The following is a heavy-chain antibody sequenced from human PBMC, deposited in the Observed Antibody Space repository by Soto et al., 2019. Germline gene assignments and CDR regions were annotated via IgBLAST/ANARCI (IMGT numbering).Heavy chain of an antibody. D-gene: IGHD4-17*01. V-gene: IGHV3-15*01. J-gene: IGHJ4*02. Sequence: RGGSLRLSXAASGFTFSNAWMSWVRQAPGKGLEWVGRIKSKTDGGTTDYAAPVKGRFTISRDDSKNTLYLQMNSLKTEDTAVYYCTVKDDYGDTKFDYWGQGTLVTVSS. CDR2: IKSKTDGGTT. CDR1: GFTFSNAW. CDR3: TVKDDYGDTKFDY.